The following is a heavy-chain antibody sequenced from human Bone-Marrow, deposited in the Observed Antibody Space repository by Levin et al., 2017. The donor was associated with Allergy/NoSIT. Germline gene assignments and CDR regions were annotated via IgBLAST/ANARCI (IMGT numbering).Heavy chain of an antibody. J-gene: IGHJ6*02. D-gene: IGHD3-9*01. CDR3: ASDFDWLFSYYYGMDV. V-gene: IGHV3-48*04. Sequence: GESLKISCAASGFTFSSYSMNWVRQAPGKGLEWVSYISSSSSTIYYADSVKGRFTISRDNAKNSLYLQMNSLRAEDTAVYYCASDFDWLFSYYYGMDVWGQGTTVTVSS. CDR2: ISSSSSTI. CDR1: GFTFSSYS.